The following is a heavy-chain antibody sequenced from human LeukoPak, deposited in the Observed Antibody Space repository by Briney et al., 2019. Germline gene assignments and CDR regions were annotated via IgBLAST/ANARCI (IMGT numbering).Heavy chain of an antibody. Sequence: SGTLSLTCAVSGGSISSSNWWSWVRQPPGKGLEWIGEIYHSGSTNYNPSLKSRVTISVDKSKNQFSLKLSSVTAADTAVYYCARSAYEYSGGCHDYWGQGTLVTVSS. D-gene: IGHD6-19*01. CDR1: GGSISSSNW. J-gene: IGHJ4*02. V-gene: IGHV4-4*02. CDR3: ARSAYEYSGGCHDY. CDR2: IYHSGST.